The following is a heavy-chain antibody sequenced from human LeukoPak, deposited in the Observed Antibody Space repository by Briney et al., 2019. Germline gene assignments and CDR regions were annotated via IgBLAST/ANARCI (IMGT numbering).Heavy chain of an antibody. CDR2: INHSGST. Sequence: SSETLSLTCAVYGGSFSGYYWSWIRQPPGKGLEWIGEINHSGSTNYNPSLKSRVTISVDTSKNQFSLKLSSVTAADTAVYYCARGPRLYSSSWYGYYFDYWGQGTLVTVSS. D-gene: IGHD6-13*01. J-gene: IGHJ4*02. CDR1: GGSFSGYY. V-gene: IGHV4-34*01. CDR3: ARGPRLYSSSWYGYYFDY.